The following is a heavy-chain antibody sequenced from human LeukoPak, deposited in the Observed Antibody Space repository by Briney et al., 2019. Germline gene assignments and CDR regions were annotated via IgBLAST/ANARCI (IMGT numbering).Heavy chain of an antibody. D-gene: IGHD4-17*01. CDR1: GLTFSNYE. CDR2: ISSRGTTI. V-gene: IGHV3-48*03. CDR3: ARQRFFGDYAGDF. Sequence: PGGSLRLSCAASGLTFSNYEMNWVRQAPGKGLEWVSYISSRGTTIYYADSVKGRFTISRDNARNSLYLQMNSLRAEDTAVYYCARQRFFGDYAGDFWGQGTLVTVSS. J-gene: IGHJ4*02.